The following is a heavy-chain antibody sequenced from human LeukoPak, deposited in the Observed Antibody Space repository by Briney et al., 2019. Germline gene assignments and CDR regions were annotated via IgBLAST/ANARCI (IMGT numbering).Heavy chain of an antibody. V-gene: IGHV4-39*07. CDR3: ASSPSSGGSHHPLDFDY. J-gene: IGHJ4*02. CDR1: GGSISSSSYY. Sequence: PSETLSLTCTVSGGSISSSSYYWGWIRQPPGKGLEWIGEINHSGSTNYNPSLKSRVTISVDTSKNQFSLKLSSVTAADTAVYYCASSPSSGGSHHPLDFDYWGQGTLVTVSS. D-gene: IGHD2-15*01. CDR2: INHSGST.